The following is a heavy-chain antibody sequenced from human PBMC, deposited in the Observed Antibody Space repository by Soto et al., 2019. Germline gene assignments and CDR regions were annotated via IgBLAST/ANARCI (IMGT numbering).Heavy chain of an antibody. V-gene: IGHV6-1*01. CDR3: ARDPVVPLNRYYYYYGLDV. CDR2: TYYRSKWYT. D-gene: IGHD3-9*01. J-gene: IGHJ6*01. CDR1: GDTVSNNSVN. Sequence: PSQTLSLTCAIAGDTVSNNSVNWNWIRQCPSRGLEWLGRTYYRSKWYTDYAVSVKGRLMINAGPSKNQFSLQLNSVTPDDTAVYFCARDPVVPLNRYYYYYGLDVWGQGTTVTVSS.